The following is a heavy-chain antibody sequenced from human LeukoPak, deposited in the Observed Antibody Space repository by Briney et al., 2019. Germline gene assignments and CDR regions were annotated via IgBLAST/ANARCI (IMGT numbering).Heavy chain of an antibody. CDR2: IKQDGSEK. J-gene: IGHJ4*02. V-gene: IGHV3-7*01. D-gene: IGHD3-3*01. CDR3: ARDDYDFWSGPTVH. CDR1: GFTFSSYW. Sequence: GGSLRLSCAASGFTFSSYWMSWVRQAPGKGLEWVANIKQDGSEKYYVDSVKGRFTISRDNAKNSLYLQMNGLRAEDTAVYYCARDDYDFWSGPTVHWGQGTLVTVSS.